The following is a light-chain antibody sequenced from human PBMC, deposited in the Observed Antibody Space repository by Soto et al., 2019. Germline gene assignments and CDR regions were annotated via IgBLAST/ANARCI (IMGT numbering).Light chain of an antibody. Sequence: IVLTQSPGTLSLTPGERATLSCRASQSVSSSYLSWYQQKPGQAPRLLIYGASSRATGIPDRFSGSWSGTDFTLTISRLEPEDSAVYYCQQYGSSPPFTFGPGTRVDIK. V-gene: IGKV3-20*01. CDR1: QSVSSSY. CDR2: GAS. J-gene: IGKJ3*01. CDR3: QQYGSSPPFT.